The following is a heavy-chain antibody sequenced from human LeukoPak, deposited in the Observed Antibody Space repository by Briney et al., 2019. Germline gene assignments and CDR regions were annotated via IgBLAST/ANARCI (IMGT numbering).Heavy chain of an antibody. CDR1: VVTFRRYR. Sequence: GGCLRLSSAPSVVTFRRYRTSFVPETPRRGRESVANIKLEGSETYYVDAVRGRFTISRDNAKTTLYLPMKSWRAQDTAVFYCARVAESPVDYVPRYYYYYMVVWGKGTTFTVSS. V-gene: IGHV3-7*01. CDR2: IKLEGSET. CDR3: ARVAESPVDYVPRYYYYYMVV. J-gene: IGHJ6*03. D-gene: IGHD3-16*01.